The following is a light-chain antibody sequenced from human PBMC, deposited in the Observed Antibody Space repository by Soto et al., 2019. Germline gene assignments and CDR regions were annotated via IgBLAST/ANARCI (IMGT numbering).Light chain of an antibody. J-gene: IGKJ2*01. CDR3: QQYITSPYT. CDR2: ATS. CDR1: QTLSSAY. Sequence: EVVLTQSPGTLSLSPGEGATLSCRVSQTLSSAYLAWYQQKPGQAPRLLISATSIRATGIPDRFSGGGSGTDFTLTITRPEPEDFAVYYCQQYITSPYTFGQGTKVDIK. V-gene: IGKV3-20*01.